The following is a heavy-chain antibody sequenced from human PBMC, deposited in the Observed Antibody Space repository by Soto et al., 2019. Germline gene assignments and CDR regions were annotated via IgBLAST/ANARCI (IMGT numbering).Heavy chain of an antibody. CDR3: ARSIAARLNWFDP. J-gene: IGHJ5*02. CDR1: GFTISGCS. Sequence: GGSLRLSCEASGFTISGCSMNWVRQAPGKGLEWLAYITIRTGNILYADSVRGRFTISADNAENSVYLQMNSLRAEDTAVYYCARSIAARLNWFDPWGQGTLVTVS. D-gene: IGHD6-6*01. CDR2: ITIRTGNI. V-gene: IGHV3-48*01.